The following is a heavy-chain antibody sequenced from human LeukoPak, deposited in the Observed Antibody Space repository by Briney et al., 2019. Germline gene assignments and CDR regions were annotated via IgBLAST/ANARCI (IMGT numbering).Heavy chain of an antibody. CDR1: GFTFSSYA. D-gene: IGHD6-13*01. Sequence: QPGGSLRLSCAASGFTFSSYAMSWVRQAPGKGLEWVSTISNSDYSTYYADSVRGRFTISRDNSKNALYLQMNSLRAEDTAIYYCAKSFGPVIAAAGTGADWGQGTLVTVSS. CDR3: AKSFGPVIAAAGTGAD. CDR2: ISNSDYST. J-gene: IGHJ4*02. V-gene: IGHV3-23*01.